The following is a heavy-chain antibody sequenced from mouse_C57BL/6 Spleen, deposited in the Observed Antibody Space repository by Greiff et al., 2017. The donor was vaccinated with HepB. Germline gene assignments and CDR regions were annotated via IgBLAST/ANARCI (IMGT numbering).Heavy chain of an antibody. J-gene: IGHJ1*03. CDR1: GYAFSSSW. CDR3: ARRGSFTWGYFDV. D-gene: IGHD4-1*01. Sequence: QVQLQQSGPELVKPGASVKISCKASGYAFSSSWMNWVKQRPGKGLEWIGRIYPGDGDTNYNGKFKGKATLTADKSSSTAYMQHSSLTSEDSAVYYCARRGSFTWGYFDVWGTGTTVTVSS. V-gene: IGHV1-82*01. CDR2: IYPGDGDT.